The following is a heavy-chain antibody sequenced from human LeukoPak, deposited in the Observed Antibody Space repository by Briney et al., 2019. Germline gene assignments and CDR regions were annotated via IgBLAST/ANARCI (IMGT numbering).Heavy chain of an antibody. V-gene: IGHV3-48*01. CDR1: GFTFSSHS. D-gene: IGHD3-10*01. CDR3: ARSGLLEEFDY. J-gene: IGHJ4*02. CDR2: ISSSSSTI. Sequence: GGSLTLSCAASGFTFSSHSMNWLRQAPGKGLEWVSYISSSSSTIYYADSVKGRFTISRDNAKNSLYLQMNSLRAEDTAVYYCARSGLLEEFDYWGQGTLVTVSS.